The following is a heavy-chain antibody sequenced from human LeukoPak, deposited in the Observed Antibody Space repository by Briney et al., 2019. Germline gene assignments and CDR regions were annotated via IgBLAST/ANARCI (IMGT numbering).Heavy chain of an antibody. V-gene: IGHV3-23*01. D-gene: IGHD5-24*01. J-gene: IGHJ4*02. CDR2: ISGSGGST. CDR1: GFTFSSYA. CDR3: TRVGYIDEGIDY. Sequence: GGSLRLSCAASGFTFSSYAMSWVRQAPGKGLEWVSAISGSGGSTYYADSVKGRFTISRDNSKNTLYVQMNSLRAEDTAIYYCTRVGYIDEGIDYWGQGTLVTVSS.